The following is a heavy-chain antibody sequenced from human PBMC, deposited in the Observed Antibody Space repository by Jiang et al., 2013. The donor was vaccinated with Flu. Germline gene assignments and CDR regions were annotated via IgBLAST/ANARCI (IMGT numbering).Heavy chain of an antibody. CDR2: IDPSDSYT. CDR3: ATGRSRIISSYTGVVVIPNDAFDI. J-gene: IGHJ3*02. D-gene: IGHD3-22*01. V-gene: IGHV5-10-1*01. Sequence: YWISWVRQMPGKGLEWMGRIDPSDSYTNYSPSFQGHVTISADKSISTAYLQWSSLKASDTAMYYCATGRSRIISSYTGVVVIPNDAFDIWGQGTMVTVSS. CDR1: YW.